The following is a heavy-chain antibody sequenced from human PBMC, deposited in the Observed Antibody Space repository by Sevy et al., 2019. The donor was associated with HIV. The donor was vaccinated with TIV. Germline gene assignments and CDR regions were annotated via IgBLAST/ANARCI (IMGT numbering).Heavy chain of an antibody. J-gene: IGHJ6*02. CDR2: IKQDGSEK. CDR1: GFTFSSYW. CDR3: ARDRVVTAQAALYYYYGMDV. D-gene: IGHD6-25*01. Sequence: GGSLRLSCAASGFTFSSYWMSWVRQAPGKGLEWVANIKQDGSEKYYVDSVKGRFTISRDNAKNSLYLQMNSLRAEDTAVYYCARDRVVTAQAALYYYYGMDVWGQGTTVTVSS. V-gene: IGHV3-7*01.